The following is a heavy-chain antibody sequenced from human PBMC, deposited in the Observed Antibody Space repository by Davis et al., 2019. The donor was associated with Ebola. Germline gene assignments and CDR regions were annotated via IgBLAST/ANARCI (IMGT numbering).Heavy chain of an antibody. Sequence: SVKVSCKASGGTFSSYAISWVRQAPGQGLEWMGGIIPIFGTANYAQKFQGRVTITADESTSTAYMELSSLRSEDTAVYYCARGSGYCTNGVCPYNWFDPWGQGTLVTVSS. J-gene: IGHJ5*02. CDR2: IIPIFGTA. D-gene: IGHD2-8*01. V-gene: IGHV1-69*13. CDR3: ARGSGYCTNGVCPYNWFDP. CDR1: GGTFSSYA.